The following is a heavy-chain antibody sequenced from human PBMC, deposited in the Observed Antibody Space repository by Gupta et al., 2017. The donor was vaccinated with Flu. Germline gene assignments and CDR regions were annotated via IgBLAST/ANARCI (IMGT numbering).Heavy chain of an antibody. Sequence: EWVSAISGSVGSIYYADSVKGRFTISRDNSKNTLYLQMNSLRAEDTAVDYGAKGPARYHDRRGYYVMDAFDIWGQGTMVTGSS. D-gene: IGHD3-22*01. CDR2: ISGSVGSI. V-gene: IGHV3-23*01. CDR3: AKGPARYHDRRGYYVMDAFDI. J-gene: IGHJ3*02.